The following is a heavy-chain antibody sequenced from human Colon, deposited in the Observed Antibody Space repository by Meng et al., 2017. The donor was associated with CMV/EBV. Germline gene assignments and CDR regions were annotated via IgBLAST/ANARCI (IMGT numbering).Heavy chain of an antibody. Sequence: LSLTCAASGFNFSDYYMSWIRQAPGKGLEWVSGLSASGRNTYYADSVKGRFTISRDNSKNTLYLQMNSLSAEDTAVYYCAKDRYSGYAPYDTIDMWGQGTMVTVSS. CDR1: GFNFSDYY. V-gene: IGHV3-23*01. J-gene: IGHJ3*02. D-gene: IGHD5-12*01. CDR2: LSASGRNT. CDR3: AKDRYSGYAPYDTIDM.